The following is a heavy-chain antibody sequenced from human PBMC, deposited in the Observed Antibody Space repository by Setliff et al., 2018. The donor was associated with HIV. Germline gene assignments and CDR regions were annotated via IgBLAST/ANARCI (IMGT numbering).Heavy chain of an antibody. D-gene: IGHD2-15*01. Sequence: PGGSLRLSCAASGFIFSSCSMNWVRQAPGKGLEWVSYISRGGDIQYGDSVKGRFTISRDNAKNSLYLQMNSLRAEDTAVYYCARVMEDCINGNCYVFDYWGQGTLVTVSS. CDR1: GFIFSSCS. CDR3: ARVMEDCINGNCYVFDY. V-gene: IGHV3-48*01. J-gene: IGHJ4*02. CDR2: ISRGGDI.